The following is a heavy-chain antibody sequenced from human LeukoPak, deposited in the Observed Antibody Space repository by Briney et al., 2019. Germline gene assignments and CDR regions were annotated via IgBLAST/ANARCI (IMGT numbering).Heavy chain of an antibody. CDR2: INAYNGNT. J-gene: IGHJ4*02. V-gene: IGHV1-18*04. Sequence: ASVKVSCKASGYTFTGYYMHWVRQAPGQGLEWMGWINAYNGNTNYAQKLQGRVTMTTDTSKSTAYMELRSLRSDDTAVYYCARLNSGSFHFDYWGQGTLVTVSS. D-gene: IGHD1-26*01. CDR1: GYTFTGYY. CDR3: ARLNSGSFHFDY.